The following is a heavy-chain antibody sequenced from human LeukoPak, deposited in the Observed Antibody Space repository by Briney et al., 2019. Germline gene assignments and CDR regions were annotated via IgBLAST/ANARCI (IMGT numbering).Heavy chain of an antibody. D-gene: IGHD2-2*02. CDR3: AKRPSLGYCSSTSCYRGYYFDY. CDR2: ISYDGSNK. Sequence: GGSLRLSCAASGFSFSSYGMHWVRQAPGKGLEWVAVISYDGSNKYYADSVKGRFTISRDNSKNTLYLQMNSLRAEDTAVYYCAKRPSLGYCSSTSCYRGYYFDYWGQGTLVTVSS. V-gene: IGHV3-30*18. CDR1: GFSFSSYG. J-gene: IGHJ4*02.